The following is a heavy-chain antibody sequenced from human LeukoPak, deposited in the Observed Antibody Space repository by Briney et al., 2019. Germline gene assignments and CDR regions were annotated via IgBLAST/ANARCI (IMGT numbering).Heavy chain of an antibody. D-gene: IGHD3-10*01. CDR1: GGSISSGGYY. J-gene: IGHJ6*03. CDR3: ARVRGSGSRPGYMDV. V-gene: IGHV4-31*03. Sequence: PSETLSLTCTVSGGSISSGGYYWSWIRQHPGKGLEWIGYIYYSGSTYYNPSLKSRVTISVDTSKNQFSLKLSSVTAADTAVYYCARVRGSGSRPGYMDVWGKGTTVTVSS. CDR2: IYYSGST.